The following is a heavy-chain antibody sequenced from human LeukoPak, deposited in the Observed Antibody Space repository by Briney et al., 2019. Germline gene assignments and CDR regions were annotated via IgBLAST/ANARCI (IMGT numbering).Heavy chain of an antibody. CDR3: GKPSTYSSGSGSSGGFDY. CDR1: GFTFSSYG. Sequence: GGSLRLSCAASGFTFSSYGMHWVRQAPGKDLEWVAVISYDGSTKYYADSVKGRFTISRDNSKNTLYLQMNSLRAEDTAVYFCGKPSTYSSGSGSSGGFDYWGQGTLVTVSS. CDR2: ISYDGSTK. D-gene: IGHD3-10*01. J-gene: IGHJ4*02. V-gene: IGHV3-30*18.